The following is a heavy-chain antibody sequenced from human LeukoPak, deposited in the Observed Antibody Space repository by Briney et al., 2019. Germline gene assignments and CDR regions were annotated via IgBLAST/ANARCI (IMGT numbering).Heavy chain of an antibody. D-gene: IGHD1-14*01. CDR2: MYNSGTT. J-gene: IGHJ4*02. CDR1: GASIRGSITSGTYY. V-gene: IGHV4-61*02. Sequence: PSETLSLTCTVSGASIRGSITSGTYYRSWIGQPAGKGLEWIGRMYNSGTTINYNPSLKSRVTISVDTSKNQFSLNVTSVTAADTAVYYCARSTNRVDSWGQGTLVTVSS. CDR3: ARSTNRVDS.